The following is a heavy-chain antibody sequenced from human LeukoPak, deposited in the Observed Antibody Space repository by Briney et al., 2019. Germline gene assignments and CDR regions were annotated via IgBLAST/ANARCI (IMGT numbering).Heavy chain of an antibody. CDR2: LSGNGDRT. CDR3: AKEESSGRAHAFDI. D-gene: IGHD3-10*01. V-gene: IGHV3-23*01. CDR1: GFTFSTYA. J-gene: IGHJ3*02. Sequence: GGSLRLSCAASGFTFSTYAMNWVRQAPGKGLEWVSGLSGNGDRTYYAESVKGRFIISRDNSKNTLYLQMNSLRAEDTAVYYCAKEESSGRAHAFDIWGQGTLVTVFS.